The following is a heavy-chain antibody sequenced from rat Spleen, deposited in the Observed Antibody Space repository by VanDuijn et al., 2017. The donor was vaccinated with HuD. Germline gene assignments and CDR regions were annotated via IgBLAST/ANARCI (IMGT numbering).Heavy chain of an antibody. CDR2: IWGDGNT. V-gene: IGHV2-77*01. CDR1: GFSLTSYG. D-gene: IGHD1-11*01. J-gene: IGHJ1*01. Sequence: VQLKETGPGLVQTTQTLSVTCTVSGFSLTSYGVHWVRQAPGKGLEWMGVIWGDGNTNYNSALKSRLSISRNTSKSQVFLTMNSLQTDDTAVYYCAELTSDFWGPGTMVTVSS. CDR3: AELTSDF.